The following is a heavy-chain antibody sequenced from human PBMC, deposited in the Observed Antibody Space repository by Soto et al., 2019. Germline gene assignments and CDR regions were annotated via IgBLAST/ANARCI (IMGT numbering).Heavy chain of an antibody. Sequence: SETLSLTCTVSGGSVSSGSYYWSWIRQPPGKGLEWIGYIYYSGSTNYNPSLKSRVTISVDTSKNQFSLKLSSVTAADTAVYYCARGGYYDNVWGKLSHYGLDVWGQGTSVTVSS. CDR2: IYYSGST. J-gene: IGHJ6*02. V-gene: IGHV4-61*01. D-gene: IGHD3-16*01. CDR3: ARGGYYDNVWGKLSHYGLDV. CDR1: GGSVSSGSYY.